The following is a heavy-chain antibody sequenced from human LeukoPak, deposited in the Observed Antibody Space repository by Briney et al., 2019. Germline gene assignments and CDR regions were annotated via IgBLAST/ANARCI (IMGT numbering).Heavy chain of an antibody. CDR2: IRYDGSNK. Sequence: GGSLRLSCAASGFPFSTYAMHWVRQAPGKGLEWVAFIRYDGSNKYYADSVKGRFTISRDNSKNTLYLQMNSLRAEDTAVYYCAKDPRGHSYGWSWRYFDYWGQGTLVTVSS. J-gene: IGHJ4*02. CDR1: GFPFSTYA. CDR3: AKDPRGHSYGWSWRYFDY. D-gene: IGHD5-18*01. V-gene: IGHV3-30*02.